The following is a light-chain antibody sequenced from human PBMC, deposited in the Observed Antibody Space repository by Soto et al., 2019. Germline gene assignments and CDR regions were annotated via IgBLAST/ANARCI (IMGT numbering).Light chain of an antibody. J-gene: IGLJ1*01. Sequence: QSVLTQPPSVSGAPGQRVTISCTGSSSNIVAGYDVHWYQQLPGTAPKLLIYGNSNRPSGVPDRFSGSKSGTSASLAITGLQAEDDADYYCQSYDSSLSGYDVFGTGTKLTVL. V-gene: IGLV1-40*01. CDR1: SSNIVAGYD. CDR2: GNS. CDR3: QSYDSSLSGYDV.